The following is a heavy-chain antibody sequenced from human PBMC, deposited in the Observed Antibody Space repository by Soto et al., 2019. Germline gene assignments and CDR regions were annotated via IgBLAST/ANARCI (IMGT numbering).Heavy chain of an antibody. J-gene: IGHJ2*01. Sequence: QVQLQESGPGLVKPSETLSLTCTVSDDSISNYYWGWIRQPAGEGLEWIGRRYTSGGTYYNPSLQSRVTMSLDTSENQFSLKLTSVTAADTAVYYCARLRNWCFDLWGRGTLVTVSS. CDR3: ARLRNWCFDL. CDR2: RYTSGGT. V-gene: IGHV4-4*07. CDR1: DDSISNYY.